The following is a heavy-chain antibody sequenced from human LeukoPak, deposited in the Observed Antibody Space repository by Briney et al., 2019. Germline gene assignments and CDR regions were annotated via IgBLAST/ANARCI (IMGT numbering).Heavy chain of an antibody. CDR3: AKDRQRWAFDI. CDR2: ISSSSSYI. D-gene: IGHD5-24*01. Sequence: GRSLRLSCAASGFTFSSYSMNWVRQAPGKGLEWVSSISSSSSYIYYADSVKGRFTISRDNAKNSLYLQMNSLRAEDTAVYYCAKDRQRWAFDIWGQGTMATVPS. J-gene: IGHJ3*02. CDR1: GFTFSSYS. V-gene: IGHV3-21*04.